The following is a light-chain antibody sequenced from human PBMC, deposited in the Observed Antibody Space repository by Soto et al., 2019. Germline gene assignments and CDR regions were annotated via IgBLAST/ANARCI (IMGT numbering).Light chain of an antibody. V-gene: IGLV2-11*01. CDR2: DIA. CDR3: CSYAGSYSWV. Sequence: QSALTQPRSVSGSPGQSVTISCTGTISVVGNYDYVSWYQQHPGMAPQLIIYDIAKRPSGVPDRFSGSKFGNTASLTISGLKADDEADYFCCSYAGSYSWVFGGGTKLTVL. J-gene: IGLJ3*02. CDR1: ISVVGNYDY.